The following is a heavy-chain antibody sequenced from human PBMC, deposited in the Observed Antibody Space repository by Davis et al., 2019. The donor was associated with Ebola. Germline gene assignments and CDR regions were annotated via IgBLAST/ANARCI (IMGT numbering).Heavy chain of an antibody. Sequence: PSETLSLTCTVSRDSITTYYWGWIRQPPGKGLEWIGHIYHSGNTKYNPSLESRVSISVDTSKNHFSLKLSSVTAADTVVYYCARIDYGAYAVEYWGQGTLVTVSS. D-gene: IGHD4-17*01. CDR2: IYHSGNT. J-gene: IGHJ4*02. CDR1: RDSITTYY. CDR3: ARIDYGAYAVEY. V-gene: IGHV4-59*01.